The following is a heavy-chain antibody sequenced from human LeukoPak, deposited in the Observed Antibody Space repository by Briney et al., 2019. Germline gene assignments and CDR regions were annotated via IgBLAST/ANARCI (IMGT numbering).Heavy chain of an antibody. D-gene: IGHD5-18*01. CDR2: ISYSGNT. CDR3: ARGREYSYGYNFDY. CDR1: GGSISNYY. J-gene: IGHJ4*02. Sequence: SSETLSLTCTVSGGSISNYYWTWIRQPPGKGLEWIGFISYSGNTNYNPSLKSRVTISLDTSKNQFSLKLSSVTAADTAVYYCARGREYSYGYNFDYWGQGTLVTVSS. V-gene: IGHV4-59*01.